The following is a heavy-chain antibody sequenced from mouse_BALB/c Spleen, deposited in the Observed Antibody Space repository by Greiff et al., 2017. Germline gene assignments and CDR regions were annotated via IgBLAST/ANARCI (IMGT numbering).Heavy chain of an antibody. CDR2: INPSTGYT. J-gene: IGHJ4*01. V-gene: IGHV1-7*01. CDR3: ARWNYYAMDY. CDR1: GYTFTSYW. Sequence: VKLMESGAELAKPGASVKMSCKASGYTFTSYWMHWVKQRPGQGLEWIGYINPSTGYTEYNQKFKDKATLTADKSSSTAYMQLSSLTSEDSAVYYCARWNYYAMDYWGQGTSVTVSS.